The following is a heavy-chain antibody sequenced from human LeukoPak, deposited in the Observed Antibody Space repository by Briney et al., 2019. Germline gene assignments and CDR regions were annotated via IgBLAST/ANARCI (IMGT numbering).Heavy chain of an antibody. CDR1: GFTFSSYG. J-gene: IGHJ5*02. CDR3: ARGLYSGTYYDCFDP. Sequence: GGSLRLSCAASGFTFSSYGMHWVRQAPGKGLEWVAFIRYDGSNKYYADSVKGRFTISRDNSKNTLYLQMNSLRAEDTAVYYCARGLYSGTYYDCFDPWGQGTLVTVSS. CDR2: IRYDGSNK. V-gene: IGHV3-30*02. D-gene: IGHD3-10*01.